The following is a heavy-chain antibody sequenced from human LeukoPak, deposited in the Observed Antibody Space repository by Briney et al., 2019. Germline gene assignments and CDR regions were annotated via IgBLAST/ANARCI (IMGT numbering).Heavy chain of an antibody. J-gene: IGHJ4*02. CDR3: AKDRSLYYDFWSGPPLVGY. V-gene: IGHV3-72*01. D-gene: IGHD3-3*01. CDR2: TRNKANSYTT. Sequence: PGGSLRLSCAASGFTFSDHYMDWVRQAPGKGLEWVGRTRNKANSYTTEYAASVKGRFTISRDDSKNSLYLQMNSLKTEDTAVYYCAKDRSLYYDFWSGPPLVGYWGQGTLVTVSS. CDR1: GFTFSDHY.